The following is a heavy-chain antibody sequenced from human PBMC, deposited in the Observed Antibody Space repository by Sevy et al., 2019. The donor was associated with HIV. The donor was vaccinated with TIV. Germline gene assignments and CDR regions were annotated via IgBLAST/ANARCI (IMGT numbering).Heavy chain of an antibody. V-gene: IGHV1-24*01. D-gene: IGHD2-15*01. J-gene: IGHJ6*02. Sequence: ASVKVSCKVSGYRLIEVSMHWVRQAPGKGHEWMGHLDPEDGETIYAQNFQGRVTMTEDTSTDTAYMEVSSLRSEDTAVYYCAADRGEDYCSGNSCQRHYYYGLDVWGQGTTVTVSS. CDR1: GYRLIEVS. CDR3: AADRGEDYCSGNSCQRHYYYGLDV. CDR2: LDPEDGET.